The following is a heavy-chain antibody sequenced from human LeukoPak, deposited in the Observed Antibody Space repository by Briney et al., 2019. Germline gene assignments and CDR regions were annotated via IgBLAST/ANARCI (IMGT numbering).Heavy chain of an antibody. CDR3: ARIDSSGYYAWYYYYYYMDV. V-gene: IGHV4-38-2*01. Sequence: KPSETLSLTCAVSGYSISSGYYWGWIRQPPGKGLEWTGSIYHSGSTYYNPSLKSRVTISVDTSKNQFSLKLTSVTAADTAVYYCARIDSSGYYAWYYYYYYMDVWGKGTTVTVSS. J-gene: IGHJ6*03. CDR1: GYSISSGYY. D-gene: IGHD3-22*01. CDR2: IYHSGST.